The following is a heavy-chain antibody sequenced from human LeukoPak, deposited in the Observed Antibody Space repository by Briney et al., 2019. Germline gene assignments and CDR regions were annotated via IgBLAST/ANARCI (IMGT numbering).Heavy chain of an antibody. D-gene: IGHD5-12*01. CDR2: ISNDGSNK. CDR1: GFSFSSYG. CDR3: AKGATFGGYGGYDHCDY. V-gene: IGHV3-30*18. J-gene: IGHJ4*02. Sequence: PGGSLRLSCAASGFSFSSYGMHWVRKAPGKGLERVAVISNDGSNKYYVDSVKGRFTISRGNSKNTLYLQMNSLRAEDTAVYYCAKGATFGGYGGYDHCDYWGQGTLVTVSS.